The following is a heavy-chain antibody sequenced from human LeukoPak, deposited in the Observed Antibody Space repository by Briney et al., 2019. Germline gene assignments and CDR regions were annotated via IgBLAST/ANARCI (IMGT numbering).Heavy chain of an antibody. V-gene: IGHV3-53*01. CDR1: GFTVSSNY. D-gene: IGHD3-16*01. J-gene: IGHJ5*02. CDR3: ARDRLRLFDP. CDR2: IYSGGST. Sequence: GGSMRPXCAASGFTVSSNYMSWVRQAPGKGMEWVSVIYSGGSTCYAGSVKGRFTISRDNSKNTLYLQMNSLRAEDTSEYYCARDRLRLFDPWGQGTLVTVSS.